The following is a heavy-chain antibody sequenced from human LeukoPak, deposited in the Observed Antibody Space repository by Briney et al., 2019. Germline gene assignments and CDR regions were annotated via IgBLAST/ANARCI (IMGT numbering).Heavy chain of an antibody. CDR3: ATQSGDYGDYGSIFEDY. V-gene: IGHV4-30-2*01. CDR2: IYHSGST. Sequence: SETLSLTCTVSGGSISSGGYYWSWIRQPPGKGLEWIGYIYHSGSTYYNPSLKSRVTISVDRSKNQFSLKLSSVTAADTAVYYCATQSGDYGDYGSIFEDYWGQGTLVTVSS. J-gene: IGHJ4*02. D-gene: IGHD4-17*01. CDR1: GGSISSGGYY.